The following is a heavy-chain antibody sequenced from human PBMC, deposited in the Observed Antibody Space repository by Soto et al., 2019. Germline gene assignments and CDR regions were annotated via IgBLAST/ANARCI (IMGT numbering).Heavy chain of an antibody. D-gene: IGHD2-2*01. Sequence: GESLKISCKGSGYSFTSYWIGWVRQMPGKGLEWMGIIYPGDSDTRYSPSFQGQVTISADKSISTAYLQWSSLKASDTAMYYCARQGVVPDYYYYGMDVWAQGTTVPVS. CDR2: IYPGDSDT. CDR1: GYSFTSYW. J-gene: IGHJ6*02. V-gene: IGHV5-51*01. CDR3: ARQGVVPDYYYYGMDV.